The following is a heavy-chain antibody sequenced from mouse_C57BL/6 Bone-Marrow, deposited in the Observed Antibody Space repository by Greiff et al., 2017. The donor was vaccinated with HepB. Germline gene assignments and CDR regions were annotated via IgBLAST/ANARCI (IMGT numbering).Heavy chain of an antibody. CDR1: GYAFTNYL. CDR2: IIPGSGGT. CDR3: ARTYYYGSSYDWYFDV. V-gene: IGHV1-54*01. D-gene: IGHD1-1*01. Sequence: QVQLQQSGAELVRPGTSVKVSCKASGYAFTNYLIEWVKQRPGQGLEWIGVIIPGSGGTNYNEKFKGKATLTADKSSSTAYMQLSSLTSEDSAVYFCARTYYYGSSYDWYFDVWGTGTTVTVSS. J-gene: IGHJ1*03.